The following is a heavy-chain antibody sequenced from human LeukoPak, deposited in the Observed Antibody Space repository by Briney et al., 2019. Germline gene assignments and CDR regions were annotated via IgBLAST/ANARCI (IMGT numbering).Heavy chain of an antibody. J-gene: IGHJ3*02. CDR3: ARHKYTSPPRRGVGHYELPIKHDDAFDI. Sequence: GESLKISCKGSGYSFTSYWIGWVRQMPGKGLEWMGIIYPGDSDTRYSPSFQGLVTISADKSINTAYLQWSRLKASDTAMYYCARHKYTSPPRRGVGHYELPIKHDDAFDIWGQGTMVTVSS. CDR1: GYSFTSYW. CDR2: IYPGDSDT. V-gene: IGHV5-51*01. D-gene: IGHD1-7*01.